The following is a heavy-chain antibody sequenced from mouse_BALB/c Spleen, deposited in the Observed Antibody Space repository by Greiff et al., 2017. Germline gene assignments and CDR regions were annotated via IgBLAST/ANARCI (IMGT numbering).Heavy chain of an antibody. CDR1: GYSFTGYF. V-gene: IGHV1-20*02. D-gene: IGHD2-3*01. CDR3: ARGIYDGYYFDY. CDR2: INPYNGDT. Sequence: VQLKESGPELVKPGASVKISCKASGYSFTGYFMNWVMQSHGKSLEWIGRINPYNGDTFYNQKFKGKATLTVDKSSSTAHMELRSLASEDSAVYYCARGIYDGYYFDYWGQGTTLTVSS. J-gene: IGHJ2*01.